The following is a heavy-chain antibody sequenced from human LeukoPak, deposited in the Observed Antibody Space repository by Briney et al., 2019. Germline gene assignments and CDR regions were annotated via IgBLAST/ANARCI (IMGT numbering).Heavy chain of an antibody. Sequence: GASVKVSCKASGYTCTNQYMHWVRQAPGQGLEWMGWLNPNNGGTKYSQNFQGRVTITRDTSISTAYMELSSLRSDDTAVYYCARGSVVGFDYWGQGTQVIVSS. CDR3: ARGSVVGFDY. J-gene: IGHJ4*02. V-gene: IGHV1-2*02. CDR1: GYTCTNQY. CDR2: LNPNNGGT.